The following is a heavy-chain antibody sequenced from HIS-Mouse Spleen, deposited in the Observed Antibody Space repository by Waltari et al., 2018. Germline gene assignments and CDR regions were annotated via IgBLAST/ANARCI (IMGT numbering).Heavy chain of an antibody. Sequence: EVQLVESGGGLVEPGRSLRLSCTASGFTFGDYAMSWFRQAPGKGLGGVGFIRSKAYGGTTEYAASVKGRFTISRDDSKSIAYLQMNSLKTEDTAVYYCTRVHTITMVRGVIINWGNPFDYWGQGTLVTVSS. CDR3: TRVHTITMVRGVIINWGNPFDY. V-gene: IGHV3-49*03. CDR2: IRSKAYGGTT. D-gene: IGHD3-10*01. CDR1: GFTFGDYA. J-gene: IGHJ4*02.